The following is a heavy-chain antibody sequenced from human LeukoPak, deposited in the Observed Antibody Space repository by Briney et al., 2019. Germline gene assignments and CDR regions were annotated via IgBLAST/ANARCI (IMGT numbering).Heavy chain of an antibody. CDR1: GFTFSSYE. D-gene: IGHD6-6*01. V-gene: IGHV3-48*03. J-gene: IGHJ3*02. CDR2: ISSSGSTI. Sequence: SGGSLRLSCAASGFTFSSYEMNWVRQAPGEGLEWVSYISSSGSTIYYADSVKGRFTISRDNAKNSLYLQMNSLRAEDTAVYYCARWPFSSSHPGDAFDIWGQGTMVTVSS. CDR3: ARWPFSSSHPGDAFDI.